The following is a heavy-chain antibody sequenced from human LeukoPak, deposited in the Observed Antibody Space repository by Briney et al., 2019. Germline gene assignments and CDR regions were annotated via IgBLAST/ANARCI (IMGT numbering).Heavy chain of an antibody. CDR1: GGTFSSYA. CDR3: ARASLDRGYFDY. D-gene: IGHD3-22*01. Sequence: EASVKVSCKASGGTFSSYAISWVRQAPGQGLEWMGGIIPIFGTANYAQKFQGRVTITTDESTSTAYMVLSSLRSEDTAVYYCARASLDRGYFDYWGQGTLVTVSS. CDR2: IIPIFGTA. V-gene: IGHV1-69*05. J-gene: IGHJ4*02.